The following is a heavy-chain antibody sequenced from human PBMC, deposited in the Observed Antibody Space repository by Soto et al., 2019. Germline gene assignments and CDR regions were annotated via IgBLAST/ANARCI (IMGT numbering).Heavy chain of an antibody. J-gene: IGHJ6*02. V-gene: IGHV3-33*01. CDR1: GFTFSSYG. D-gene: IGHD3-10*01. CDR2: IWYDGSNK. Sequence: QVQLVESGGGGFQPGRSLRLSCAASGFTFSSYGMHWVRQAPGKGLEWVAVIWYDGSNKYYADSVKGRFTISRDNSKNTLYLQMTSLRAEDTAVYYCARDTARDKVRIYYGMDVWGQGTTVTVSS. CDR3: ARDTARDKVRIYYGMDV.